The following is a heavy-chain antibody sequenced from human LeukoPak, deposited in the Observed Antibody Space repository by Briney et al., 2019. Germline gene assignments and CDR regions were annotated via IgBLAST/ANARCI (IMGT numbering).Heavy chain of an antibody. J-gene: IGHJ4*02. CDR1: GFTFSSYE. D-gene: IGHD3-10*01. V-gene: IGHV3-48*03. CDR2: ISSSGSTI. Sequence: PGGSLRLSCAASGFTFSSYEMNWVRQAPGKGLEWDPYISSSGSTIYYADSVKGRFTISRDNAKNSLYLQMNSLRAEDTAVYYCARLNYGSGSYDYWGQGTLVTVSS. CDR3: ARLNYGSGSYDY.